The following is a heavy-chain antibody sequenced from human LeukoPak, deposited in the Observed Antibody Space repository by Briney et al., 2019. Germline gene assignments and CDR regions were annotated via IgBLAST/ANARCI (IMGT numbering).Heavy chain of an antibody. Sequence: GGSLRLSCAASGFSFSSYSMNWVRQAPGKGLEWVSYISSSSSTIYYADSVKGRFTISRDNAKNSLYLQMNSLRAEDTAVYYCAREVSGGTYYYYYYMDVWGKGTTVTVSS. CDR3: AREVSGGTYYYYYYMDV. V-gene: IGHV3-48*01. CDR2: ISSSSSTI. J-gene: IGHJ6*03. D-gene: IGHD1-1*01. CDR1: GFSFSSYS.